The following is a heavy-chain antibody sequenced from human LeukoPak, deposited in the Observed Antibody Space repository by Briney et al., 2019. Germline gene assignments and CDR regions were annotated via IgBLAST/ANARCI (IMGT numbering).Heavy chain of an antibody. CDR3: AQECVDSSAYCYVPNWFDP. CDR2: IKQDGSAK. Sequence: GGSLRLSCTASGFTFSSYWMSWVRQAPGKGLEWVANIKQDGSAKYYVDSVKDRFTISRDSAKNSLYLQMNSLRAEDTAVYYCAQECVDSSAYCYVPNWFDPWGQGTLVTVSS. CDR1: GFTFSSYW. V-gene: IGHV3-7*01. D-gene: IGHD3-22*01. J-gene: IGHJ5*02.